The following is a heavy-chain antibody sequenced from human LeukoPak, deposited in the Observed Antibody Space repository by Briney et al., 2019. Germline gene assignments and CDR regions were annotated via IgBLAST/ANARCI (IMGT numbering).Heavy chain of an antibody. D-gene: IGHD2-15*01. J-gene: IGHJ4*02. CDR1: GFTFTAYG. Sequence: ASVKVSCKTSGFTFTAYGFSWVRQAPGQGLEWMGWISAYNGNTNYAQKLQGRVTMTTDISTSTAYMDLGSLRSEDTAVYYCARGPVVVAATFFDYWGQGTLVTVSS. V-gene: IGHV1-18*01. CDR3: ARGPVVVAATFFDY. CDR2: ISAYNGNT.